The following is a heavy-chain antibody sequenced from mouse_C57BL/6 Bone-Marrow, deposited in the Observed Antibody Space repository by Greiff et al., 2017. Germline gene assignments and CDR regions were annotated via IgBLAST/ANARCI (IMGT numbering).Heavy chain of an antibody. CDR3: TTFITTVGWYFDV. Sequence: EVKLVESGAELVRPGASVKLSCTASGFNIKDDYMHWVKQRPEQGLEWIGWIDPENGDTEYASKFQGKATITADTSSNTAYRLLTSLTSEDTAVYYCTTFITTVGWYFDVWGTGTTVTVSS. D-gene: IGHD1-1*01. CDR1: GFNIKDDY. CDR2: IDPENGDT. V-gene: IGHV14-4*01. J-gene: IGHJ1*03.